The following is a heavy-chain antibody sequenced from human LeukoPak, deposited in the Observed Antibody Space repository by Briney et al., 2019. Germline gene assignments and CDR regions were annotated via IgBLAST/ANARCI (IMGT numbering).Heavy chain of an antibody. V-gene: IGHV4-4*07. CDR3: ARGGYSGSYRVLDY. CDR2: IHASGTT. D-gene: IGHD1-26*01. Sequence: SETLSLTCTIAGGSLGSNYWSWTRRPAGRGLEWIGRIHASGTTNYDPSLKRRVTMSVDTSKNQFSLKLKSVTAADTAVYYCARGGYSGSYRVLDYWGQGTLVTVSS. CDR1: GGSLGSNY. J-gene: IGHJ4*02.